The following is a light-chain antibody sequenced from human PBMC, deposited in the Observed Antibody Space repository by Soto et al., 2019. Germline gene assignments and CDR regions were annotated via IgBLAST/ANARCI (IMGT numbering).Light chain of an antibody. J-gene: IGKJ1*01. CDR2: AAS. Sequence: DIQITQSPSSLSASVGDRVTITCRASQSISSYLNWYQQKPGKAPKLLIYAASSLQSGVPSSFSGSGSGTDFTLTISSLQPEDFATYYCQQSYSPLWTFGQGTKVDIK. CDR1: QSISSY. V-gene: IGKV1-39*01. CDR3: QQSYSPLWT.